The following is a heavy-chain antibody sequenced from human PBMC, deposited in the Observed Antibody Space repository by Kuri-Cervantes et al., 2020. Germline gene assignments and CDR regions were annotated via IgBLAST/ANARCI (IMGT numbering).Heavy chain of an antibody. CDR1: GFTFSSYS. CDR3: ARDLRLPRLNVLDY. J-gene: IGHJ4*02. D-gene: IGHD3-16*01. Sequence: GESLKISCAASGFTFSSYSMNWVRQAPGKGLEWVSSISSSSSYIYYADSVKGRFTISRDNSKNTLYLQMNSLGAEDTAVYYCARDLRLPRLNVLDYWGQGTLVTVSS. CDR2: ISSSSSYI. V-gene: IGHV3-21*01.